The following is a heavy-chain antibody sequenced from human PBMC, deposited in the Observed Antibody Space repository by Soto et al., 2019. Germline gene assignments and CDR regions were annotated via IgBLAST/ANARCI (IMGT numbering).Heavy chain of an antibody. CDR1: GFSFNEAW. CDR2: IKTSAGGGAT. Sequence: EVQLVESAGGLVKPGGSLRLSCVASGFSFNEAWMNWVRQAPGQGLEWVGRIKTSAGGGATNYAAPVQGRFTISRDDSKNTLYLHMNSHRTEDTAIYYCTTGSVDGIWGQGTTVIVSS. CDR3: TTGSVDGI. V-gene: IGHV3-15*07. D-gene: IGHD2-15*01. J-gene: IGHJ6*02.